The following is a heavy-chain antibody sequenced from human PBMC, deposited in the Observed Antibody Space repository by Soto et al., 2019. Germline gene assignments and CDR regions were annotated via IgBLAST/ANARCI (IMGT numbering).Heavy chain of an antibody. V-gene: IGHV1-18*04. J-gene: IGHJ3*02. D-gene: IGHD6-6*01. CDR2: ISAYNGNT. CDR1: GYTFTRYG. Sequence: VSCKASGYTFTRYGISWVRQAPGQGLEWMGWISAYNGNTNYAQKLQGRVTMTTDISTSTAYMELRSLRSDDTAAYYCARDPAIAARPSDDAFDIWGQGTMVTVSS. CDR3: ARDPAIAARPSDDAFDI.